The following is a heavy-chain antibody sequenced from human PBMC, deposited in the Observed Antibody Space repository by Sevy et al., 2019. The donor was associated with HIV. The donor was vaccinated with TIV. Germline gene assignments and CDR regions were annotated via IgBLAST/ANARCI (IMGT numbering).Heavy chain of an antibody. J-gene: IGHJ4*02. CDR3: ARADYYDSSDLDY. V-gene: IGHV4-30-4*01. D-gene: IGHD3-22*01. CDR2: IYYSGST. Sequence: SETLSLTCTVSGGSISSGDYYWSWIRQPPGKGLEWIGYIYYSGSTYYNPFLKSRVTISIDTSKNQFSLKLSSVTAADTAVYYCARADYYDSSDLDYWGQGTLVTVSS. CDR1: GGSISSGDYY.